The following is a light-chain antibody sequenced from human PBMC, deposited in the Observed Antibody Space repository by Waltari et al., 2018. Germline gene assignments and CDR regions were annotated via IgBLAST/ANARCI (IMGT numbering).Light chain of an antibody. CDR1: QSVSTN. CDR3: QQYSNWPPIT. J-gene: IGKJ5*01. V-gene: IGKV3-15*01. CDR2: GAA. Sequence: ETVMTQSPATLSVPPGERATLPCRARQSVSTNLAWYQQKPGQAPRLHIYGAATRATGIPARFSGTGSGTEFTLTIDSLQSEDFAVYYCQQYSNWPPITFGQGTRLEIK.